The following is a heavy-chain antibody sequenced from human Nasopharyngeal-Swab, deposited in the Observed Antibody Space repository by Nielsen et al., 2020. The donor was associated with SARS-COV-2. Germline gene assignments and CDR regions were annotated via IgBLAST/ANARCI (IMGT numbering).Heavy chain of an antibody. J-gene: IGHJ6*03. CDR3: AKGGGYGSYYYYYMDV. Sequence: GESLKLSCASSGFPFSRSAMSWVRQAPGKGLEWVSAISGSGGSTYYADSVKGRFTISRDNSKNTLYLQMNSLRAEDTAVYYCAKGGGYGSYYYYYMDVWGKGTTVTVSS. CDR2: ISGSGGST. CDR1: GFPFSRSA. D-gene: IGHD5-12*01. V-gene: IGHV3-23*01.